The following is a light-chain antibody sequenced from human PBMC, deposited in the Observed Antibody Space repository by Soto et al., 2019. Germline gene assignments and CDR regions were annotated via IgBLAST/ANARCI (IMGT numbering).Light chain of an antibody. Sequence: EIVLTQSPGTLSLSPGERATFSCRASQSVRSSHLAWYQHKPGQAPRLLIYGASSGATGTPDRFSGSGSGTDFTLTISRLEADDFAVYYCQQYSASPLTFGGGTKVEFK. CDR3: QQYSASPLT. V-gene: IGKV3-20*01. J-gene: IGKJ4*01. CDR1: QSVRSSH. CDR2: GAS.